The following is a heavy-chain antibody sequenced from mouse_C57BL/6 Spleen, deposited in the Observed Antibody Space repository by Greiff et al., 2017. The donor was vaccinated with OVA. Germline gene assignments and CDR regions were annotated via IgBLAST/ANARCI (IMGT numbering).Heavy chain of an antibody. D-gene: IGHD2-10*02. CDR1: GYASSSSW. Sequence: VQLKQSGPELVKPGASVKISCKASGYASSSSWMNWVKQRPGKGLEWIGRIYPGDGDTNYNGKFKGKATLTADKSSSTAYMQLSSLTSEDSAVYFCARLYGLYAMDYWGQGTSVTVSS. CDR3: ARLYGLYAMDY. J-gene: IGHJ4*01. CDR2: IYPGDGDT. V-gene: IGHV1-82*01.